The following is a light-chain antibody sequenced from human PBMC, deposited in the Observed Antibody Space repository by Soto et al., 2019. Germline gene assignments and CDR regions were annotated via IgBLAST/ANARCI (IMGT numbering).Light chain of an antibody. J-gene: IGKJ4*01. CDR2: RSS. Sequence: DIQMTQSPSSVSASVGDRVAITCRAGQDIGTWLAWYQQKPGKAPKLLIFRSSSLHSGVPARFGGSRSVTAFTLSISNRQPEDSGTYICQQANLFPVTCGGVIKVEVQ. CDR1: QDIGTW. V-gene: IGKV1-12*01. CDR3: QQANLFPVT.